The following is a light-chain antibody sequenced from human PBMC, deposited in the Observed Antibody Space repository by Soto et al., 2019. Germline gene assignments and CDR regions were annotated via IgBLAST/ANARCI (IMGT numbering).Light chain of an antibody. J-gene: IGKJ1*01. CDR1: QGISNY. CDR2: AAS. Sequence: DIQMTQSPSSLSASVGDRVTITCRASQGISNYLAWYQQKPVKVPKLLIYAASTLQSGVPSRFSGSGSGTDFTLTISSLQPEDVATYSCHKYNSAPRTFGQGTKVEIK. V-gene: IGKV1-27*01. CDR3: HKYNSAPRT.